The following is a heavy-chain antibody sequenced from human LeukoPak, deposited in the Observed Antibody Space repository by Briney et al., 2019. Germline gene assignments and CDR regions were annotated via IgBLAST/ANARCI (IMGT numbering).Heavy chain of an antibody. CDR2: INSDGSST. Sequence: QSGGSLRLSCAASGFTFSSYWMHWVRQAPGKGLVWVSRINSDGSSTSYADSVKGRFTIPRDNAKNTLYLQMNSLRAEDTAVYYCARSPPVVYVDYWGQGTLVTVSS. D-gene: IGHD2-8*02. CDR1: GFTFSSYW. V-gene: IGHV3-74*01. J-gene: IGHJ4*02. CDR3: ARSPPVVYVDY.